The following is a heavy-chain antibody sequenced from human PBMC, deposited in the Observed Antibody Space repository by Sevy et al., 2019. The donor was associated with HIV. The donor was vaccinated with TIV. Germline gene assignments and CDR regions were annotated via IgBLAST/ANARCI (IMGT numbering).Heavy chain of an antibody. CDR3: ARDMYDSSGYYFDY. CDR2: ISYDGSNK. J-gene: IGHJ4*02. V-gene: IGHV3-30-3*01. Sequence: GGSLRLSCAASGFTFSSYAMHWVRQAPGKGLEWVAVISYDGSNKYYAYSVKGRFTISRDNSKNTLYLQMNSLRAEDTAVYYCARDMYDSSGYYFDYWGQGTLVTVSS. CDR1: GFTFSSYA. D-gene: IGHD3-22*01.